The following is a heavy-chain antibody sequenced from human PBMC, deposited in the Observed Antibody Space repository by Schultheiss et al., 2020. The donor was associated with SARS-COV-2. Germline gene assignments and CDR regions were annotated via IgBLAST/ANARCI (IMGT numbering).Heavy chain of an antibody. D-gene: IGHD3-16*02. CDR3: ARVSTYYDYIWGSYRSLYFDY. CDR2: INHSGST. V-gene: IGHV4-34*01. CDR1: GGSFSGYY. J-gene: IGHJ4*02. Sequence: SETLSLTCAVYGGSFSGYYWSWIRQPPGKGLEWIGEINHSGSTNYNPSLKSRATISVDTSKNQFSLKLSSVTAADTAVYYCARVSTYYDYIWGSYRSLYFDYWGQGTLVTVSS.